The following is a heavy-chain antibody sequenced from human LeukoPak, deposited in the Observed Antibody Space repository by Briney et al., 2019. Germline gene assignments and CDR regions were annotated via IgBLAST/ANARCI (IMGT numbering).Heavy chain of an antibody. V-gene: IGHV4-31*03. CDR2: IHYSGST. Sequence: SETLSLTCSVSGGSISSGGYYWSWIRQHPGKALEWIGYIHYSGSTYYNPSLKSRITISVDTSKNQFSLELSSVTAADTAVYYCARGLVGFDYWGQGTLVTVSS. CDR1: GGSISSGGYY. CDR3: ARGLVGFDY. J-gene: IGHJ4*02. D-gene: IGHD1-26*01.